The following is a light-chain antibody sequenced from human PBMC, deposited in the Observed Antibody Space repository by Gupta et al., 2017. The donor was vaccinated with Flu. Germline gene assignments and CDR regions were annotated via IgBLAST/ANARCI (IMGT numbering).Light chain of an antibody. CDR1: NIGGLS. CDR2: DNG. V-gene: IGLV3-21*02. Sequence: SILLTQPPSVSVAPGPMARITCGGDNIGGLSVHWYQQKPGQAPILVVHDNGARTSGIPERCSGSNSGSTATLTISRVEAGDEADYYCQVWEGDSDHYFFGTWTEVTVL. CDR3: QVWEGDSDHYF. J-gene: IGLJ1*01.